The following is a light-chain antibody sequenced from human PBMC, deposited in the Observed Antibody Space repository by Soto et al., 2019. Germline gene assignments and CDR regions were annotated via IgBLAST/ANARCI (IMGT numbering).Light chain of an antibody. CDR1: SSDVGAYNY. CDR3: SSYAGNNNVV. Sequence: QSVLTQPPSASGSPGQSVTISCTGTSSDVGAYNYVSWYQQHPGKAPKLIIYEVSKRPSGVPDRFSGSKSGNTASLTVSGLQADDEADYYCSSYAGNNNVVFGGGTKLTVL. V-gene: IGLV2-8*01. J-gene: IGLJ2*01. CDR2: EVS.